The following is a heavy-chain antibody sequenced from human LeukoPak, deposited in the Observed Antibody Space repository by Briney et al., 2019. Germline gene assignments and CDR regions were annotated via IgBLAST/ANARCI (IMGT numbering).Heavy chain of an antibody. CDR3: ARARMYIVGYRGFDY. V-gene: IGHV1-69*05. Sequence: ASVKVSCKASGGTFSSYAISWVRQAPGQGLEWMGGIIPIFGTANYAQKFQGRVTITTDESTSTAYMELSSLRSEDTAVYYCARARMYIVGYRGFDYWGQGTLVTVSS. J-gene: IGHJ4*02. D-gene: IGHD5-12*01. CDR2: IIPIFGTA. CDR1: GGTFSSYA.